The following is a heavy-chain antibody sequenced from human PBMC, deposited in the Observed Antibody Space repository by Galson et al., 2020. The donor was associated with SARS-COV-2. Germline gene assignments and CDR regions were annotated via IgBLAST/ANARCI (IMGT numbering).Heavy chain of an antibody. V-gene: IGHV3-23*01. CDR3: ARGGLFGELLVSFDY. D-gene: IGHD3-10*01. CDR2: FSGSGGVT. J-gene: IGHJ4*02. CDR1: GFIFRSYA. Sequence: GESLKISCAASGFIFRSYAMNWVRQAPGKGLEWVSVFSGSGGVTYYADSVKGRFTVSRDDSKNTLYLQMNSLRAEDTAVYYCARGGLFGELLVSFDYWGQGTLVTVSS.